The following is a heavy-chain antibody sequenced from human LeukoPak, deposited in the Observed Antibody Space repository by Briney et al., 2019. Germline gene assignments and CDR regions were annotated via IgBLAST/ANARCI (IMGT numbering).Heavy chain of an antibody. Sequence: GGSLRLSCAASGFTFSSYAMHWVRQAPGKGLEWVAVISYDGSNKYYADSVKGRFTISRDNSKNTLYLQMNSLRAEDTAVYYCAKEDFGGPNFAYWGQGTLVTVSS. CDR3: AKEDFGGPNFAY. D-gene: IGHD3-16*01. J-gene: IGHJ4*02. CDR1: GFTFSSYA. V-gene: IGHV3-30-3*01. CDR2: ISYDGSNK.